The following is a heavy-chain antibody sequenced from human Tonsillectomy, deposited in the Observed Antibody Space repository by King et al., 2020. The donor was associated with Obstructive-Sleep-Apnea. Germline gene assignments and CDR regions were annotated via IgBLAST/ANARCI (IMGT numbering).Heavy chain of an antibody. CDR2: IWYDGSNK. D-gene: IGHD4-17*01. V-gene: IGHV3-33*01. Sequence: VQLVESGGGVVQPGRSLRLSCAASGFTFSSYGMHWVRQAPGKGLEWVAVIWYDGSNKYYADSVKGRFTISRDNSKNTLYLKMNSLRAEDTAVYYCAATVTRRSTDYYYGMDVWGQGTTVTVSS. J-gene: IGHJ6*02. CDR3: AATVTRRSTDYYYGMDV. CDR1: GFTFSSYG.